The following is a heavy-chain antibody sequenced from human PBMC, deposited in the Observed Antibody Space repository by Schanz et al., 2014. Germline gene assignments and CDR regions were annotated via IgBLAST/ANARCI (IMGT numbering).Heavy chain of an antibody. V-gene: IGHV3-23*01. D-gene: IGHD3-10*01. CDR3: ARPALWFGDNCFDP. CDR1: GFSFSSYA. Sequence: EVQLLESGGGLVEPGGSLRLSCAASGFSFSSYAMGWVRQARGKGLEWVSAMNESHSTIYYADSVRGRFTISRDNAENTLFLQMNSLRAEDTAVYYCARPALWFGDNCFDPWGQGTLVTVSS. J-gene: IGHJ5*02. CDR2: MNESHSTI.